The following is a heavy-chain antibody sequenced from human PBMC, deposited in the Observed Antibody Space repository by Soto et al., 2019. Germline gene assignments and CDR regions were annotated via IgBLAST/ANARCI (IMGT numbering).Heavy chain of an antibody. CDR3: ARDGYCSSTSCYAGWFDP. CDR1: GFTFSSYS. V-gene: IGHV3-48*01. Sequence: EVQLVESGGGLVQPGGSLRLSCAASGFTFSSYSMNWVRQAPGKGLEWVSYISSSSSTIYYADSVKGRFTISRDNAKNSLYLQMNSLRAEDTAVYYCARDGYCSSTSCYAGWFDPCGQGTLVTVSS. J-gene: IGHJ5*02. CDR2: ISSSSSTI. D-gene: IGHD2-2*03.